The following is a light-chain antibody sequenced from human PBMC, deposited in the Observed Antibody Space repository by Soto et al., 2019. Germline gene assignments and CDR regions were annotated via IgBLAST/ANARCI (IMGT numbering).Light chain of an antibody. CDR1: SSNIGRNT. V-gene: IGLV1-44*01. CDR3: AAWDDSLNGVV. Sequence: QSVLTQPPSASGTPGQRVTISCSGSSSNIGRNTVNWYQQLPGTAPKLLIYSNNQRPSGVPDRFSASKSDTSASLAISGLQSEDEADYYCAAWDDSLNGVVFGGGTKLIVL. CDR2: SNN. J-gene: IGLJ2*01.